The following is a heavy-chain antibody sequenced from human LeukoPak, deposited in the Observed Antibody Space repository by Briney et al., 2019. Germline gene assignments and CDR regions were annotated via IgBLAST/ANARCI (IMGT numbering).Heavy chain of an antibody. CDR3: AREAGYYDSSGYPSGRRTLSRYVDY. V-gene: IGHV4-59*11. Sequence: SETLSLTCTVSGGSISSHYWSWIRQPPGKGLEWIGYIYYSGSTNYNPSLKSRVTISVDTSKNQFSLKLSSVTAADTAVYYCAREAGYYDSSGYPSGRRTLSRYVDYWGQETLVTVSS. CDR2: IYYSGST. J-gene: IGHJ4*02. D-gene: IGHD3-22*01. CDR1: GGSISSHY.